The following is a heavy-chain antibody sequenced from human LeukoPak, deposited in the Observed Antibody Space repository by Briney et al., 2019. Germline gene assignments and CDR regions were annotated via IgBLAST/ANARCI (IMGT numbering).Heavy chain of an antibody. J-gene: IGHJ5*02. CDR1: GGSISSSSYY. Sequence: SETLSLTCTVSGGSISSSSYYWGWIRQPPGKGLEWIGSIYYSGSTYYNPSLKSRVTISVDTSKNQFSLKLSSVTAADTAVYYCARDLRIVGATTNWFDPWGQGTLVTVSS. CDR2: IYYSGST. CDR3: ARDLRIVGATTNWFDP. V-gene: IGHV4-39*07. D-gene: IGHD1-26*01.